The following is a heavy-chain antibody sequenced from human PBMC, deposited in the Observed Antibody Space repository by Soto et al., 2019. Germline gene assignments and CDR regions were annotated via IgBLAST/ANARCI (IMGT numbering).Heavy chain of an antibody. CDR2: ISVSGCST. V-gene: IGHV3-23*01. CDR1: VFTFSSYA. CDR3: AKAGDWSLPFDY. Sequence: PGGSLRLSCAASVFTFSSYAMSWVRQAPGKWLEWFSAISVSGCSTXXADSVKGRXPISRYNSKNTXYLQMXSLRAEDTAVYYCAKAGDWSLPFDYWRQGTLVTGS. J-gene: IGHJ4*02. D-gene: IGHD3-9*01.